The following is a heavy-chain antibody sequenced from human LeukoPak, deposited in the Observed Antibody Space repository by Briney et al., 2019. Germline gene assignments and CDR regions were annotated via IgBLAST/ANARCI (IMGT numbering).Heavy chain of an antibody. V-gene: IGHV3-23*01. CDR2: VTDDGTTT. CDR1: GFTLNNCA. CDR3: VKEERGYSYGDY. J-gene: IGHJ4*02. Sequence: GGSLRLSCAASGFTLNNCAMSWVRQPPGKGLEWVSAVTDDGTTTYYADSVKGRFTISRDNSKNTVYLQMNYLTADDTARYYCVKEERGYSYGDYWGQGTLVTVSS. D-gene: IGHD5-18*01.